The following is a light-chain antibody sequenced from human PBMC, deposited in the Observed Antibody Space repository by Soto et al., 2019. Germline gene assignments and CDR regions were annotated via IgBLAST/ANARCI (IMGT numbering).Light chain of an antibody. CDR2: GAS. CDR3: QQYGSSLFT. Sequence: EIVLTQSPGTLSLSPGERATLSCRASQSVSSSSLAWNQHKPGQAPRLLIYGASSRATGIPDRFSGSGSGTDFTLTISRLEPEDFAVYYCQQYGSSLFTFGPGTKVDIK. V-gene: IGKV3-20*01. J-gene: IGKJ3*01. CDR1: QSVSSSS.